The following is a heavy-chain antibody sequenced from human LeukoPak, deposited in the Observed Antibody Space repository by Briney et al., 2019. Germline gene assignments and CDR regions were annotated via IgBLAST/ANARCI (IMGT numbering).Heavy chain of an antibody. CDR1: GFTFSSYS. CDR2: ISSSSSYI. Sequence: GGSLRLSCAASGFTFSSYSMHWVRQAPGKGLEWVSSISSSSSYIYYADSVKGRFTISRDNAKNSLYLQMNSLRAEDTAVYYCARVGLGVAGPIDYWGQGTLVTVSS. D-gene: IGHD6-19*01. J-gene: IGHJ4*02. CDR3: ARVGLGVAGPIDY. V-gene: IGHV3-21*01.